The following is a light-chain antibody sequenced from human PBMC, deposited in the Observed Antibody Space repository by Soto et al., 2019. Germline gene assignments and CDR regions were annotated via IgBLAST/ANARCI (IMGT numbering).Light chain of an antibody. CDR1: SSDVGGYNY. CDR2: DVS. Sequence: QSALTQPRSVSGSPGQSVTISCTGTSSDVGGYNYVSWYQQHPDKAPKLMIYDVSKRPSGVPDRFSGSKSGNTASLTISGLQAEDEADYYCCSYARSYTSFGGGTKLTVL. J-gene: IGLJ2*01. CDR3: CSYARSYTS. V-gene: IGLV2-11*01.